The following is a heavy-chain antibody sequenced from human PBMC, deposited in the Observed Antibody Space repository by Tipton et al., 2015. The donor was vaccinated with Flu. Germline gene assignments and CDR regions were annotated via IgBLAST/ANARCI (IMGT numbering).Heavy chain of an antibody. J-gene: IGHJ4*02. V-gene: IGHV4-30-2*01. CDR3: ARARWIEGYFDY. Sequence: TLSLTCAVSGGSISSGGYSWSWIRQPPGKGLEWIGYIYHSGSTYYNPSLKSRVTISVDRSKNQFSLKLSSVTAADTAVYYCARARWIEGYFDYWGQGTLVTVSS. CDR2: IYHSGST. CDR1: GGSISSGGYS. D-gene: IGHD6-6*01.